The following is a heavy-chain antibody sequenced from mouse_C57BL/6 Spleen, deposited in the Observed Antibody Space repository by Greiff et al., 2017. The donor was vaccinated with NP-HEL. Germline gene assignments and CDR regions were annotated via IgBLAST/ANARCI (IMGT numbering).Heavy chain of an antibody. CDR2: IYPGDGDT. CDR1: GYAFSSYW. CDR3: ARGDYYGSSYGAY. D-gene: IGHD1-1*01. V-gene: IGHV1-80*01. J-gene: IGHJ3*01. Sequence: VMLVESGAELVKPGASVKISCKASGYAFSSYWMNWVKQRPGKGLEWIGQIYPGDGDTNYNGKFKGKAKLTADKSSSTAYMQLSSLTSEDSAVYFCARGDYYGSSYGAYWGQGTLVTVSA.